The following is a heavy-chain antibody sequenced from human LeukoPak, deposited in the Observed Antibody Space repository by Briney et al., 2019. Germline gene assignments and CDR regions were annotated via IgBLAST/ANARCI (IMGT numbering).Heavy chain of an antibody. CDR1: GGSISSYY. CDR3: ARAHSEDSSGYYSGVGC. Sequence: PSETLSLTCTVSGGSISSYYWGWIRQPPGKGLDWVGIINYRGNTYYNPSLKSRVTISVDTSKNQFSLKLSSVTAADTAVYYCARAHSEDSSGYYSGVGCWGQGTLVTVSS. D-gene: IGHD3-22*01. V-gene: IGHV4-39*01. CDR2: INYRGNT. J-gene: IGHJ4*02.